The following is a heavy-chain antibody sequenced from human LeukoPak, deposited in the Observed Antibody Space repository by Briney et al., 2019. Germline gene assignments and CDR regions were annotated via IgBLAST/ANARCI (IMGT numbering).Heavy chain of an antibody. CDR2: INPNSGGT. CDR1: GYTFTGYY. J-gene: IGHJ3*02. CDR3: ARMGGVVVAFDDAFDI. D-gene: IGHD2-15*01. Sequence: ASVKVSCKASGYTFTGYYMHWVRQAPGQGLEWMGRINPNSGGTNYARKFQGRVTMTRDTSISTAYMELSRLRSDDTAVYYCARMGGVVVAFDDAFDIWGQGTMVTVSS. V-gene: IGHV1-2*06.